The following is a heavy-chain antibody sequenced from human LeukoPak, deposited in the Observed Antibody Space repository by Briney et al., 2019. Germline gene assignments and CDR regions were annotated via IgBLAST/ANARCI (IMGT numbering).Heavy chain of an antibody. CDR2: ISGSGGST. D-gene: IGHD3-9*01. J-gene: IGHJ4*02. CDR1: GFTFSSYA. CDR3: AKSRILRYFDWAGDY. Sequence: GGSLRLSCAASGFTFSSYAMSWVRQAPGKGLEWVSAISGSGGSTYYADSVKGRFTISRDNSKSTLYLQMNSLRAEDTAVYYCAKSRILRYFDWAGDYWGQGTLVTVSS. V-gene: IGHV3-23*01.